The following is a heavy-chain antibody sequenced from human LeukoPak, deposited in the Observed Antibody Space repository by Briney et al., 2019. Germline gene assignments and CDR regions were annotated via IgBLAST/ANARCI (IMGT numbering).Heavy chain of an antibody. D-gene: IGHD5-24*01. CDR2: INPKSGGR. CDR3: AKAYNLRTLSRPGDY. Sequence: ASVKVSCKASGYTFTDYYMHWVRQAPGQGLEWIGWINPKSGGRSYAQRFQGRVTMTRDTSISTAYMELNRLQTDDTAVYYCAKAYNLRTLSRPGDYWGQGTLVTVSS. J-gene: IGHJ4*02. V-gene: IGHV1-2*02. CDR1: GYTFTDYY.